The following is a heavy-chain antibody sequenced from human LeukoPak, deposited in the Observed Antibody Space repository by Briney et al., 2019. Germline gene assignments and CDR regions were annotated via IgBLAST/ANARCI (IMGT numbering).Heavy chain of an antibody. Sequence: ASVKVSCKASGGTFSSYAISWVRQAPGQGLEWMGWISAYNGNTNYAQKLQGRVTMTTDTSTSTAYMELRSLRSDDTAVYYCARLPEDIVVVPAAMPDYWGQGTLVTVSS. V-gene: IGHV1-18*01. CDR1: GGTFSSYA. J-gene: IGHJ4*02. CDR2: ISAYNGNT. D-gene: IGHD2-2*01. CDR3: ARLPEDIVVVPAAMPDY.